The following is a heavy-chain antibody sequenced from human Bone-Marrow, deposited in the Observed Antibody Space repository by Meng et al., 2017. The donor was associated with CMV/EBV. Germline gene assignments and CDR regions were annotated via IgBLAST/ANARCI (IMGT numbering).Heavy chain of an antibody. Sequence: GESLKISCAASGFTFSSYWMSWVRQAPGKGLEWVSAISGSGGSTYYADSVKGRFTISRDNAKNSLYLQMNSLRAEDTAVYYCARDGTQGYCSSTSCPRGVYYYGMDVWGQGTTVTVSS. J-gene: IGHJ6*02. V-gene: IGHV3-21*01. D-gene: IGHD2-2*01. CDR3: ARDGTQGYCSSTSCPRGVYYYGMDV. CDR2: ISGSGGST. CDR1: GFTFSSYW.